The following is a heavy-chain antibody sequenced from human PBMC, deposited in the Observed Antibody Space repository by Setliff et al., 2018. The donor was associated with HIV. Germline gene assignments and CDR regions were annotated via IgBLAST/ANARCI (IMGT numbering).Heavy chain of an antibody. J-gene: IGHJ4*02. Sequence: GESLKISCKGSGYSFTSYWISWVRQMPGKGLEWMERIDPSDSYTNYSPSFQGHVTISADKSISTAYLQWSSLKTSDTAMYYCARPRRDGYEVDYWGQGTLVTVSS. D-gene: IGHD5-12*01. CDR3: ARPRRDGYEVDY. CDR1: GYSFTSYW. CDR2: IDPSDSYT. V-gene: IGHV5-10-1*01.